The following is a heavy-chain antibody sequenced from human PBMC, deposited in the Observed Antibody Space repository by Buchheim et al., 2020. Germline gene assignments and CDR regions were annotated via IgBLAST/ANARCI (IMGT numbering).Heavy chain of an antibody. CDR3: AKGQYYYGSGSYLGSDYYGMDV. CDR1: GFTFSNYG. Sequence: QVQLVESGGGVVQPGRSLRLSCAASGFTFSNYGMHWVRQAPGKGLEWVAVISYDGSNKYYADSVKGRFTISRDNSKNTLYLQMNSLRAEDTAVYYCAKGQYYYGSGSYLGSDYYGMDVWGQGTT. CDR2: ISYDGSNK. J-gene: IGHJ6*02. D-gene: IGHD3-10*01. V-gene: IGHV3-30*18.